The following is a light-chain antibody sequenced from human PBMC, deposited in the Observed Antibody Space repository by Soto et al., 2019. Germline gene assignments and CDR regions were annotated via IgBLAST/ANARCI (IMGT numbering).Light chain of an antibody. J-gene: IGKJ1*01. CDR1: QSVYSNF. Sequence: EIVLTQSPGTLSLSPGERATLSCRASQSVYSNFLAWYQQKPGQAPRLLIYGASSRATGIPDRFSGSASGTDFTLTISRLAPEDFAMYYCQQYGVSWTFGQGTKVEIK. CDR2: GAS. V-gene: IGKV3-20*01. CDR3: QQYGVSWT.